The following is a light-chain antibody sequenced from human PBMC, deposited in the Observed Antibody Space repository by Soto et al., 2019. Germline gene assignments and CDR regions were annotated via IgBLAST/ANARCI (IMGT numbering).Light chain of an antibody. Sequence: QSVLTQSPSASGTPGQRVTISCSGSSSNIGSNYVYWYQQLPGTAPKLLIYRNDERPSGVPDRFSGSKSDTSASLAISGLRSEDEGDYFWAAGDDSLGAAVFGGGTQLTVL. CDR2: RND. V-gene: IGLV1-47*01. CDR3: AAGDDSLGAAV. CDR1: SSNIGSNY. J-gene: IGLJ2*01.